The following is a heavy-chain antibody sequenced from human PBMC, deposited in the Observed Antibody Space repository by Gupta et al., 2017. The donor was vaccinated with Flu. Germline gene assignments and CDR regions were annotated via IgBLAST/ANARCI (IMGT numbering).Heavy chain of an antibody. CDR2: VPHRGNT. CDR3: ARELDYADLTDHGLWLY. D-gene: IGHD4-17*01. J-gene: IGHJ4*02. V-gene: IGHV4-38-2*02. Sequence: VQLPESGPGRVKASETLSLTCAVSGYAISSGYYWGWIRRSPDMGLEWIGSVPHRGNTYYNPSLGTRFTISADMPRNQFSLQLTSVTIADTAVYYWARELDYADLTDHGLWLYWGQGIPVTVSS. CDR1: GYAISSGYY.